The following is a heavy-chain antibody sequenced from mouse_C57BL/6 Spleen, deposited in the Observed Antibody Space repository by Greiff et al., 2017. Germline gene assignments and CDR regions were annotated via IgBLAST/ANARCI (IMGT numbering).Heavy chain of an antibody. CDR2: LRLKSDNYAT. J-gene: IGHJ3*01. V-gene: IGHV6-3*01. Sequence: EVKVEESGGGLVQPGGSLKLSCVASGFTFSNYWMNWVRQSPEKGLEWVAQLRLKSDNYATHYAESVKGKFTSSSDDSKSSVYLQMNNLRSEYTGIYYCTGDYDLAWFAYWGQGTLVTVSA. D-gene: IGHD2-4*01. CDR1: GFTFSNYW. CDR3: TGDYDLAWFAY.